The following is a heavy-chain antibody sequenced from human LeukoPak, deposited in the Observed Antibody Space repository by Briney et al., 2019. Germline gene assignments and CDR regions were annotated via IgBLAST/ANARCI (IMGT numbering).Heavy chain of an antibody. J-gene: IGHJ4*02. CDR2: ISGSGGST. D-gene: IGHD3-22*01. Sequence: PGGSLRLSCAASGFTFSSYAMSWVRQAPGKGLEWVSAISGSGGSTYYADSVKGRFTISRDNSKNTLYLQMNSLRAEDTAVYYCAKDLELDSSGYYLGFDYWGQGTLVTISS. V-gene: IGHV3-23*01. CDR3: AKDLELDSSGYYLGFDY. CDR1: GFTFSSYA.